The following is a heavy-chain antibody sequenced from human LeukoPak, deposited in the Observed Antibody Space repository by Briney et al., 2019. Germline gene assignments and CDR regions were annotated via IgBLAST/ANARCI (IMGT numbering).Heavy chain of an antibody. CDR1: SNTFINYG. D-gene: IGHD3-22*01. CDR3: TRSGNYYDSRGYPKYYFDC. J-gene: IGHJ4*02. Sequence: ASVKVSCKASSNTFINYGISWVRQAPGQGLEWMGWVSGYNGNTNYAQRLQGRVTMTADTSTSTAYMELRSLRSDDTAVYYCTRSGNYYDSRGYPKYYFDCWGQGTLVAVSS. CDR2: VSGYNGNT. V-gene: IGHV1-18*01.